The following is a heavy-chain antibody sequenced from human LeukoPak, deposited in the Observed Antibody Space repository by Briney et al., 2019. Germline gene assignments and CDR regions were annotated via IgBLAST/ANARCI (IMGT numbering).Heavy chain of an antibody. Sequence: GGSLRLSCAASGFTFSSYGMHWVRQAPGKGLEWVAFIRYDGSNKYYADSVKGRFTISRDSYKNTLYLQMNSLRAEDTAVYYCAKDLLSGSGNYFEAAMDNWGQGTLVTVSP. V-gene: IGHV3-30*02. CDR3: AKDLLSGSGNYFEAAMDN. D-gene: IGHD3-10*01. CDR2: IRYDGSNK. J-gene: IGHJ4*02. CDR1: GFTFSSYG.